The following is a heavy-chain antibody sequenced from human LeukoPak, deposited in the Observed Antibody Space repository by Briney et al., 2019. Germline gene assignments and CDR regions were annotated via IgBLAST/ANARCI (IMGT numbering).Heavy chain of an antibody. CDR3: ARGLMVTATYYYYYGMDV. V-gene: IGHV3-48*04. D-gene: IGHD2-21*02. Sequence: GASLRLSCAASGFTFSSYAMSWVRQAPGKGLEWVSYISSSGSTIYYADSVKGRFTISRDNAKNSLYLQMNSLRAEDTAVYYCARGLMVTATYYYYYGMDVWGQGTTVTVSS. CDR2: ISSSGSTI. J-gene: IGHJ6*02. CDR1: GFTFSSYA.